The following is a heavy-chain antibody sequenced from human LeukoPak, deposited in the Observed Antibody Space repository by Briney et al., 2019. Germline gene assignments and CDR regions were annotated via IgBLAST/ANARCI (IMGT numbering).Heavy chain of an antibody. Sequence: GGSLRLSCTASGFTFSGYSMNWIRQAPGKGLEWVTSFGTRSTSIYHAGSVKGRFAISRDNAKNSLFLQMNSLRVEDTAVYYCARYPTSDYGAADYWGQGTLVTVSS. CDR3: ARYPTSDYGAADY. D-gene: IGHD4-17*01. J-gene: IGHJ4*02. V-gene: IGHV3-21*06. CDR2: FGTRSTSI. CDR1: GFTFSGYS.